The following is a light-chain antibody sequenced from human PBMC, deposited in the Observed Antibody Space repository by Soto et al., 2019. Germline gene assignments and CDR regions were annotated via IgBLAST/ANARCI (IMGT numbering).Light chain of an antibody. CDR3: QQYNSYSPVT. CDR1: QSISSW. V-gene: IGKV1-5*01. CDR2: DAS. Sequence: DIQVTQSPATLSASVGDRVTITCRASQSISSWLAWYQQKPGKAPKLLIHDASSLESGVPSRFSGSGSGTEFTLTISSLQPDDFATYYCQQYNSYSPVTFGQGTKVDIK. J-gene: IGKJ1*01.